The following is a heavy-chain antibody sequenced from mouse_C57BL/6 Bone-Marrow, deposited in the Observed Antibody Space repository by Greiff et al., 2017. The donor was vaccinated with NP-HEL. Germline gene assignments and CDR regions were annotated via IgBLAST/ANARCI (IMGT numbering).Heavy chain of an antibody. CDR3: ARNYGSFHWYFDV. J-gene: IGHJ1*03. CDR2: IWTGGGT. V-gene: IGHV2-9-1*01. Sequence: VQVVESGPGLVAPSQSLSITCTVSGFSLTSYAISWVRQPPGKGLEWLGVIWTGGGTNYNSALKSRLSISKDNSKSQVFLKMNSLRTDDTARYYCARNYGSFHWYFDVWGTGTTVTVSS. D-gene: IGHD1-1*01. CDR1: GFSLTSYA.